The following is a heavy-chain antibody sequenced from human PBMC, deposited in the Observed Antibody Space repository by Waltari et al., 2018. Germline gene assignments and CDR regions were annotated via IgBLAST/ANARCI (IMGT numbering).Heavy chain of an antibody. CDR3: AKSGEQGGMGYSLNDY. CDR2: ISGSGGST. CDR1: YA. V-gene: IGHV3-23*01. J-gene: IGHJ4*02. D-gene: IGHD5-18*01. Sequence: YAMSWVRQAPGKGLEWVSAISGSGGSTYYADSVKGRFTISRDNSKNTLYLQMNSLRAEDTAVYYCAKSGEQGGMGYSLNDYWGQGTLVTVSS.